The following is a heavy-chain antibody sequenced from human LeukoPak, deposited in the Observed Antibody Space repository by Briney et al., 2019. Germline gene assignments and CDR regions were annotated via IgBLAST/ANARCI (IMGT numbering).Heavy chain of an antibody. D-gene: IGHD2-21*01. J-gene: IGHJ4*02. V-gene: IGHV3-7*03. CDR3: AREVVATASAFDC. CDR1: GFSFSSFW. CDR2: IKDDGSVK. Sequence: GSLRLSCTASGFSFSSFWMSWVRQAPGKGLEWVANIKDDGSVKNHVDSLKGRFSISRDNARNSLYLQISSLRAEDTAVYYCAREVVATASAFDCWGQGTLVTVSS.